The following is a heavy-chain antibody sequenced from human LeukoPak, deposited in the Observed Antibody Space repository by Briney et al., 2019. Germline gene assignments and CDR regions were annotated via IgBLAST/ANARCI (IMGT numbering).Heavy chain of an antibody. CDR1: GFTFSSYG. CDR2: ISYDGSNK. D-gene: IGHD3-3*01. CDR3: ARDLPGITIFGAFDI. J-gene: IGHJ3*02. Sequence: GGSLRLSCAASGFTFSSYGMHWVRQAPGKGLEWVAGISYDGSNKYYADSVKGRFTISRDNSKNMLHLQMNSLRVEDTAVYYCARDLPGITIFGAFDIWGQGTMVTVSA. V-gene: IGHV3-30*03.